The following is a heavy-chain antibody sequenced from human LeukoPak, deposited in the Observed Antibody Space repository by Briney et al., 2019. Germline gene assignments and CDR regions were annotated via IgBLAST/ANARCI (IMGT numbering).Heavy chain of an antibody. Sequence: GGSLRLSCAASGFTFSSYAMHWVRQAPGKGLEYVSAISSNGGSTYYANSVKGRFTISRDNSKNTLYLQMGSLRAEDMAVYYCARAVGSGNAFDIWGQGTMVTVSS. D-gene: IGHD6-19*01. V-gene: IGHV3-64*01. CDR3: ARAVGSGNAFDI. CDR2: ISSNGGST. CDR1: GFTFSSYA. J-gene: IGHJ3*02.